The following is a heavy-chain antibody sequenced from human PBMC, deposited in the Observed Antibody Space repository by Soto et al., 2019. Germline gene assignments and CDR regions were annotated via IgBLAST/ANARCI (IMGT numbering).Heavy chain of an antibody. CDR2: RGTT. CDR3: TTYGGDTGRFDY. CDR1: GASMSSTNYY. D-gene: IGHD4-17*01. V-gene: IGHV4-39*01. J-gene: IGHJ4*02. Sequence: SETLSLTCTVSGASMSSTNYYWGWIRQPPEKGPEWIGRGTTFYNPSLRGRATISVDTSKNQFSLKLNSVTAADTAVYYCTTYGGDTGRFDYWGQGTLVTVSS.